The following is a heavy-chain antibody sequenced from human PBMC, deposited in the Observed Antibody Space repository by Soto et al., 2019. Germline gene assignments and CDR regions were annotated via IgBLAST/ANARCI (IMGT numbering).Heavy chain of an antibody. J-gene: IGHJ6*02. V-gene: IGHV2-26*01. CDR2: IFSDNER. CDR1: GFSLTTGKMG. D-gene: IGHD4-17*01. Sequence: SGPTLVNPTETLTLTCTVSGFSLTTGKMGVSWIRQPPGKALEWLAHIFSDNERSYSTSLQGRLTISKDTSGSQVVLSMTNVDPVDTATYYCARMNVDSYQLSYAMDVWCQGTTVTVSS. CDR3: ARMNVDSYQLSYAMDV.